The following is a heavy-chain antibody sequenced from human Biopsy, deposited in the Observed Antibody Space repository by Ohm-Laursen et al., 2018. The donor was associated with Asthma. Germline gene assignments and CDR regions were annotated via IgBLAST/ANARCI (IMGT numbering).Heavy chain of an antibody. V-gene: IGHV3-9*01. CDR3: TKDTGELGMSAFDV. D-gene: IGHD7-27*01. CDR2: ISWNSGSI. CDR1: GFTFGDYG. Sequence: SLRLSCAASGFTFGDYGMHWVRQAPGKGLEWVSGISWNSGSIGYADSVKGRFTISRDNAKNSLYLQMNSLRVEDTAFYHCTKDTGELGMSAFDVWGQGTMVAVSS. J-gene: IGHJ3*01.